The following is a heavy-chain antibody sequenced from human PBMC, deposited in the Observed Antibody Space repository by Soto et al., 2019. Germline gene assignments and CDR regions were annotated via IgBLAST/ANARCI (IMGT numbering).Heavy chain of an antibody. V-gene: IGHV3-30*18. J-gene: IGHJ4*02. Sequence: ESGGGVVQPGRSLRLSCAASGFTFSSYGMHWVRQAPGKGLEWVAVISYDGSNKYYADSVKGRFTISRDNSKNTLYLQMNSLRAEDTAVYYCAKDHYYDSSGYVDWGQGTLVTVSS. CDR3: AKDHYYDSSGYVD. CDR2: ISYDGSNK. CDR1: GFTFSSYG. D-gene: IGHD3-22*01.